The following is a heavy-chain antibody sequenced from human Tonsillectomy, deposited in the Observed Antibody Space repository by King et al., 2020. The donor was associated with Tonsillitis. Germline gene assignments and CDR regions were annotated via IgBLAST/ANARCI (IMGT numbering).Heavy chain of an antibody. CDR2: IYYSGST. Sequence: QLQESGPGLVKPSQTLSLTCTVSGGSISSGDYYWSWIRQPPGKGLEWIGYIYYSGSTYYNPSLKSRVTISVDTSKNQFSLKLSSVTASDTAVYYCAREEVVVRGVPYFDYWGQGTLVTVSS. CDR1: GGSISSGDYY. V-gene: IGHV4-30-4*01. J-gene: IGHJ4*02. D-gene: IGHD3-10*01. CDR3: AREEVVVRGVPYFDY.